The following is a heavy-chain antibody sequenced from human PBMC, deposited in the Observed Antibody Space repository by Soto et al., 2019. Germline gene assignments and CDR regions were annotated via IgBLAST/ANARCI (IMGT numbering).Heavy chain of an antibody. CDR3: ARLGAYYQSLDP. V-gene: IGHV4-59*01. Sequence: SETLSLTCPVSGGSISTYYWSWIRQPPGKGLEWIGYVYYTGTTNYNPSLESRVTISVDTSKNQFSLKLSSVTAADTAVYYCARLGAYYQSLDPWGPGTLVTVSS. J-gene: IGHJ5*02. CDR1: GGSISTYY. CDR2: VYYTGTT. D-gene: IGHD2-21*01.